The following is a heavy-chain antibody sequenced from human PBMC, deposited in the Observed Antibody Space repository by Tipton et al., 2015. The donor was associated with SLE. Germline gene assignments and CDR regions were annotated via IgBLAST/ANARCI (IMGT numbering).Heavy chain of an antibody. D-gene: IGHD1-1*01. J-gene: IGHJ3*02. Sequence: SGFTFSSYGMHWVRQAPGKGLEWVAVIWYDGSNKYYADSVKGRFTISRDNSKNTLYLQMNSLRAEDTAVYYCASQLTILDALDIWCQGTMVTVSS. CDR1: GFTFSSYG. CDR3: ASQLTILDALDI. CDR2: IWYDGSNK. V-gene: IGHV3-33*01.